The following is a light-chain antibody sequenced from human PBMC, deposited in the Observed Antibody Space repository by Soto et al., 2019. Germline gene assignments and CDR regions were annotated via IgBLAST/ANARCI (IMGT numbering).Light chain of an antibody. CDR2: EVS. J-gene: IGLJ1*01. CDR3: RSYTRKNSRV. CDR1: NGDVGGYNY. Sequence: QSVLTQPASVSGSPGESITISCTGSNGDVGGYNYVSWYQQYPGTVPKLIIFEVSNRPSGVSYRFSGSKSGNTASLTISGLQAEDDADYYWRSYTRKNSRVFGTGTKDTVL. V-gene: IGLV2-14*01.